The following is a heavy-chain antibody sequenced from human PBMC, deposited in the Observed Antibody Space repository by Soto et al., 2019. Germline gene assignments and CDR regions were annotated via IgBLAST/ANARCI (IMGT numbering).Heavy chain of an antibody. J-gene: IGHJ1*01. CDR3: ARVSMGSSSEDFQH. CDR1: GYSFTSYD. V-gene: IGHV1-8*01. CDR2: MNPNSGNT. Sequence: QVQLVQSGAEVKKPGASVKVSCKASGYSFTSYDINWVRQATGQGLEWMGWMNPNSGNTGYAQKFQGRVTXTRXTXTSTAYMELSSLRSEDTAVYYCARVSMGSSSEDFQHWGQGTLVTVSS. D-gene: IGHD6-6*01.